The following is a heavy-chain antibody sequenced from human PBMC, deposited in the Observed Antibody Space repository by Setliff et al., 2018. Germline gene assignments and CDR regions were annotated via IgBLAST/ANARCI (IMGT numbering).Heavy chain of an antibody. Sequence: SETLSLTCTVSGGSISSSSYYWGWIRQPPGKGLDWIATIYYSGSTYFNPSLKSRLIISVDAPDNQFSVKLSSVTAADTAVYYCARHKSNGSGSYPSLYMDVWGKGIMVTVSS. CDR2: IYYSGST. V-gene: IGHV4-39*01. CDR1: GGSISSSSYY. CDR3: ARHKSNGSGSYPSLYMDV. D-gene: IGHD3-10*01. J-gene: IGHJ6*03.